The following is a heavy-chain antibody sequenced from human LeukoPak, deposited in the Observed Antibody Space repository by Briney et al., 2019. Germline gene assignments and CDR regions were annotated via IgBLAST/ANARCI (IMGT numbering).Heavy chain of an antibody. V-gene: IGHV3-30-3*01. Sequence: PGGSLRLSCAASGFTFSSYAMHWVRQAPGKGLEWVAVISYDGSNKYYADSVKGRFTISRDNSKNTLYLQMNSLRAEDTAVYYCARGEAAVLPYYFDYWGQGTLVTVSS. J-gene: IGHJ4*02. D-gene: IGHD6-13*01. CDR3: ARGEAAVLPYYFDY. CDR2: ISYDGSNK. CDR1: GFTFSSYA.